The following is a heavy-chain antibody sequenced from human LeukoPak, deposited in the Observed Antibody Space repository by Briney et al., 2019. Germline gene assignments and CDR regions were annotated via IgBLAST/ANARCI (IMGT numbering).Heavy chain of an antibody. D-gene: IGHD1-26*01. CDR1: GGSFSGYY. CDR3: ARGVIRSSGSYYYYFDY. J-gene: IGHJ4*02. V-gene: IGHV4-34*01. CDR2: INHSGST. Sequence: SETLSLTCAVYGGSFSGYYWSWIRQPPGKGLEWIGDINHSGSTNYNPSLKSRVTISVDTSKNQFSLKLSSVTAADTAVYYCARGVIRSSGSYYYYFDYWGQGTLVTVSS.